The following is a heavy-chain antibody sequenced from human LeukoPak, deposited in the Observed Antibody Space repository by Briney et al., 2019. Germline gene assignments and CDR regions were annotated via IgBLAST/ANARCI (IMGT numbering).Heavy chain of an antibody. V-gene: IGHV5-51*01. CDR1: GYSFTSYW. J-gene: IGHJ4*02. Sequence: GESLKISCKGSGYSFTSYWIGWVRQMPGKGLEWMGIIYPGDSDTRYSPSFQGQVTISADRSIGTAYLQWSSLKASDTAMYYCARVSSSWYVTYYFDYWGQGTLVTVSS. D-gene: IGHD6-13*01. CDR2: IYPGDSDT. CDR3: ARVSSSWYVTYYFDY.